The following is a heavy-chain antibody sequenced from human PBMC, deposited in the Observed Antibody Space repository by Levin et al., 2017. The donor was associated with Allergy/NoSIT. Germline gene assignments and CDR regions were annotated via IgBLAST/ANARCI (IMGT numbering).Heavy chain of an antibody. CDR3: ARSSSGWYGYSDY. J-gene: IGHJ4*02. CDR1: GGSISSYY. D-gene: IGHD6-19*01. CDR2: IYYSGST. Sequence: SQTLSLTCTVSGGSISSYYWSWIRQPPGKGLEWIGYIYYSGSTNYNPSLKSRVTISVDTSKNQFSLKLSSVTAADTAVYYCARSSSGWYGYSDYWGQGTLVTVSS. V-gene: IGHV4-59*01.